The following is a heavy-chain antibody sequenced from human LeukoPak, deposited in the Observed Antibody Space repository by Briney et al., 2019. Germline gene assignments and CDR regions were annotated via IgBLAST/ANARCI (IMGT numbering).Heavy chain of an antibody. J-gene: IGHJ4*02. CDR1: GYTFTGYH. D-gene: IGHD3-22*01. CDR3: AREHYYDSSGHYYFDY. V-gene: IGHV1-2*06. Sequence: ASVKVFCKASGYTFTGYHMHWVRQAPGQGLEWMGRINPNSGDTNYAQKFQGRVTMTRDTSISTAYMELSRLRSDDTAVYYCAREHYYDSSGHYYFDYWGQGTLVTVSS. CDR2: INPNSGDT.